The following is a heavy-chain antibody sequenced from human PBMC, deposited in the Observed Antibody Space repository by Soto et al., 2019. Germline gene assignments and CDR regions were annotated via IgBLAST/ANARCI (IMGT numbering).Heavy chain of an antibody. CDR3: ARDPSVGMASPDDAFDI. D-gene: IGHD5-12*01. CDR2: ISAYNGNT. V-gene: IGHV1-18*04. Sequence: ASVKVSCKASGYTFTSYGISWVRQAPGRGLEWMGWISAYNGNTNYAQKLQGRVTMTTDTSTSTAYMELRSLRSDDTAVYYCARDPSVGMASPDDAFDIWGQGTMVTVSS. CDR1: GYTFTSYG. J-gene: IGHJ3*02.